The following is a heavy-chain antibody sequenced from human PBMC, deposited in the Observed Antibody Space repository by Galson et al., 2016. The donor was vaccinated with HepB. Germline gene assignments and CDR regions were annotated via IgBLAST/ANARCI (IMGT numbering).Heavy chain of an antibody. V-gene: IGHV4-59*01. CDR2: MSYNGTT. CDR1: GGAISSYS. CDR3: ARESRWIQLWTWLNP. J-gene: IGHJ5*02. D-gene: IGHD5-18*01. Sequence: SETLSLTCTVSGGAISSYSWIWIRQPPGKGLEWIGYMSYNGTTDYSASLKSRVTISRDTSKNQFSLKLSSVTAADTAVYYCARESRWIQLWTWLNPWGQGTLVIVSS.